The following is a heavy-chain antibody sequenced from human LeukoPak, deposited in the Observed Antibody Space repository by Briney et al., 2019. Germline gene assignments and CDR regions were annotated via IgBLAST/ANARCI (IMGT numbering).Heavy chain of an antibody. Sequence: GGSLGLSCAASGFTFSTYAMNWVRLAPGKGLEWVSSIRGNGNYEHYADSVKGRFSISRDNAKDLLHLQMNSLRADDTAVYYCARGGYFAYWAQGTLVPVSS. CDR1: GFTFSTYA. J-gene: IGHJ4*02. V-gene: IGHV3-21*01. CDR2: IRGNGNYE. D-gene: IGHD3-16*01. CDR3: ARGGYFAY.